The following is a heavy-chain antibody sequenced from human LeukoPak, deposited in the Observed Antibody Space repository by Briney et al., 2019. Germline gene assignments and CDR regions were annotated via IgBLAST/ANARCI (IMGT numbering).Heavy chain of an antibody. Sequence: KPSETLSLTCAVYGGSFSGYYWSWIRQPQGKGLEWMGEINHSGSTNYNPSLKSRVTISVDTSKNQFSLKLSSVAAADTAVYYCARGRNSYYYYGMDVWGQGTTVTVSS. CDR2: INHSGST. J-gene: IGHJ6*02. D-gene: IGHD1-14*01. CDR3: ARGRNSYYYYGMDV. CDR1: GGSFSGYY. V-gene: IGHV4-34*01.